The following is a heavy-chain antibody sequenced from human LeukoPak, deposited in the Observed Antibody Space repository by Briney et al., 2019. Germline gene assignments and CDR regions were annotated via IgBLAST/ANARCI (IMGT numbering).Heavy chain of an antibody. CDR3: AKKVRGPSHPLDY. D-gene: IGHD5-12*01. CDR2: INPEKRDT. J-gene: IGHJ4*02. Sequence: ASVKVSCKASGYTFTGYAIHWVRQAPGQGLEWMGWINPEKRDTGYAHKFQGRVTMTSDTSISTAYMELSSLRSDDTAVYYCAKKVRGPSHPLDYWGQGTLVTVSS. CDR1: GYTFTGYA. V-gene: IGHV1-2*02.